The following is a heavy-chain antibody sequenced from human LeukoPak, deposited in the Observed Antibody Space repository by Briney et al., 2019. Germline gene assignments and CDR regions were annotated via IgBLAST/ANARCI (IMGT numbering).Heavy chain of an antibody. D-gene: IGHD3-9*01. Sequence: GGSLRLSCAASGFTFSNYAIHWVCQAPGKGLEWVAVISYDGSNKYYADSVKGRFTISRDNSKNTLYLQMNSLRAEDTAVYYCARARWYFDWLLQYYFDYWGQGTLVTVSS. J-gene: IGHJ4*02. CDR1: GFTFSNYA. CDR2: ISYDGSNK. V-gene: IGHV3-30*04. CDR3: ARARWYFDWLLQYYFDY.